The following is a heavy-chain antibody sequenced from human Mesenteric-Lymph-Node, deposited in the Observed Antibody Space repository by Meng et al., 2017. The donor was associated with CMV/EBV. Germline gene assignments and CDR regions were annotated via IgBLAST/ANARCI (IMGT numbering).Heavy chain of an antibody. CDR3: ARDLGPVVPAADFDY. Sequence: GESLKISCTASGFTFGDYAMSWVRQAPGKGLEWVGFIRSKAYGGTTEYAASVKGRFTISRDDSKSIAYLQMNSLKTEDTAVYYCARDLGPVVPAADFDYWGQGTLVTVSS. V-gene: IGHV3-49*04. J-gene: IGHJ4*02. CDR2: IRSKAYGGTT. D-gene: IGHD2-2*01. CDR1: GFTFGDYA.